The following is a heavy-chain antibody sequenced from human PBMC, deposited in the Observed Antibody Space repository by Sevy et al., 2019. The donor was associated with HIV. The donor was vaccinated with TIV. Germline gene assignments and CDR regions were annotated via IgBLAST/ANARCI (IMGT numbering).Heavy chain of an antibody. D-gene: IGHD1-26*01. V-gene: IGHV3-21*01. J-gene: IGHJ4*02. Sequence: GGSLRLSCAASGFTFSSYNMNWIRQAPGKGLEWVSSISGSSDYVFYADSVKGRFTISRDNDKNSLYFQMNSVRAEDTAVYYCAKWDADRRWYFDYWGQRTLVTVSS. CDR1: GFTFSSYN. CDR2: ISGSSDYV. CDR3: AKWDADRRWYFDY.